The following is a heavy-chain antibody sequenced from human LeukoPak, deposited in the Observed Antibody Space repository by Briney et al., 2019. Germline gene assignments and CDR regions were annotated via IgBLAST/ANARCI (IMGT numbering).Heavy chain of an antibody. CDR3: AGIIVGATSYDY. J-gene: IGHJ4*02. V-gene: IGHV4-38-2*02. CDR2: IYHSGST. D-gene: IGHD1-26*01. CDR1: RYSISSGYY. Sequence: PSETLSLTCTVSRYSISSGYYWGWIRQPPGKGLEWIGSIYHSGSTYYNPSHKSRVTISVDTSKNQFSLKLSSVTAADTAVYYCAGIIVGATSYDYWGQGTLVTVSS.